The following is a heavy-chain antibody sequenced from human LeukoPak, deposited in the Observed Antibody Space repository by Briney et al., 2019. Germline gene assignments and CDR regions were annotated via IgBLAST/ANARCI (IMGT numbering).Heavy chain of an antibody. D-gene: IGHD6-13*01. J-gene: IGHJ5*02. CDR2: ISGSGGST. Sequence: PGGSLRLSCAASGFTFSSYAMSWVRQAPGKGLEWVSAISGSGGSTYYADSVKGRFTISRDNAKNSLYLQMNSLRAEDTALYYCAKNPSSGWYGACWFDPWGQGTLVTVSS. V-gene: IGHV3-23*01. CDR1: GFTFSSYA. CDR3: AKNPSSGWYGACWFDP.